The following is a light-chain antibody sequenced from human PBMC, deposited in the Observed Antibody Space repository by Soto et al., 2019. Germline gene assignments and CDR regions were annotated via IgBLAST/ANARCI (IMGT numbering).Light chain of an antibody. CDR1: SSDVGGYNY. CDR2: EVS. J-gene: IGLJ1*01. Sequence: QSVLTQPASVSGSPGQSITISCTGTSSDVGGYNYVSWHQQHPGKAPKLMIFEVSYRPSGVSDRFSGSKSGNTASLTISGLQADDDADYYCSSNTRRSLYVFGTGTKLTVL. V-gene: IGLV2-14*01. CDR3: SSNTRRSLYV.